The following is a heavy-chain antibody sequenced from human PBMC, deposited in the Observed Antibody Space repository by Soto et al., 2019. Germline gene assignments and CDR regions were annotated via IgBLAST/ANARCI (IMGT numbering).Heavy chain of an antibody. CDR1: GFTFGDYA. Sequence: GGSLRLSCTASGFTFGDYALSWFRQAPGRGLEWVGFIRSKTYGGTTEYAASVKGRFTISRDDSKRITYLQMNGLKTEDTAVYYCTGDTSGYYYASDIDYWGQGTLVTVSS. J-gene: IGHJ4*02. CDR2: IRSKTYGGTT. D-gene: IGHD3-22*01. CDR3: TGDTSGYYYASDIDY. V-gene: IGHV3-49*03.